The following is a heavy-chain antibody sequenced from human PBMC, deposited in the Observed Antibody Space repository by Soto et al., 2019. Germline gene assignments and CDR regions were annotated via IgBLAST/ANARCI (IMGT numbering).Heavy chain of an antibody. CDR3: ARGQIDRRIQRPYPRNYYYYGMDV. CDR2: INHSGST. CDR1: GGSFSGYY. D-gene: IGHD5-18*01. J-gene: IGHJ6*02. Sequence: QVQLQQWGAGLLKPSETLSLTCAVYGGSFSGYYWSWIRQPPGQGLGWIGEINHSGSTNYNPSLESRVTISVDTSKNQFSLKLSSVTAADTAVYYCARGQIDRRIQRPYPRNYYYYGMDVWGQGTTVTVSS. V-gene: IGHV4-34*01.